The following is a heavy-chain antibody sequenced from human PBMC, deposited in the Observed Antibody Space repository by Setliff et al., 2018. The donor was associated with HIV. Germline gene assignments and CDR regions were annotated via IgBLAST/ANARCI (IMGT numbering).Heavy chain of an antibody. Sequence: GGSLRLSCAASGFNFRSYGMTWVRQAPGKGLDWVAHIGSSNHGIHYTASVQGRFTVSRDNANNLLFLQMNNLRVEDTAVYYCASFFGDYGYWGHGTRSPSPQ. CDR3: ASFFGDYGY. J-gene: IGHJ4*01. CDR1: GFNFRSYG. CDR2: IGSSNHGI. V-gene: IGHV3-48*04. D-gene: IGHD3-10*01.